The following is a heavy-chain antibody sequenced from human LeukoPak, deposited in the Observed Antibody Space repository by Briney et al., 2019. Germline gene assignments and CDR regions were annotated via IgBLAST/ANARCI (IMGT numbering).Heavy chain of an antibody. CDR2: ISFSGNT. D-gene: IGHD3-3*01. Sequence: GSLRLSCAASGFTFSTYSMNWVRQPPGKGLEWIGYISFSGNTKYNPSLKSRVTISVDTSKNRFSLTLNSVTAADTAMYYCARDLGVKRAFTPWGQGSRVTVSS. CDR1: GFTFSTYS. J-gene: IGHJ5*02. V-gene: IGHV4-59*01. CDR3: ARDLGVKRAFTP.